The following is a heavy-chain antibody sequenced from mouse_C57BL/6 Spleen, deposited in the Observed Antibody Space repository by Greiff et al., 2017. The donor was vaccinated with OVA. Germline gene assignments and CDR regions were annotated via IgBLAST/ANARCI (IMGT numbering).Heavy chain of an antibody. Sequence: VQLVESGAELVKPGASVKISCKASGYAFSSYWMNWVKQRPGKGLEWIGQIYPGDGDTNYNGKFKGKATLTADKSSSTAYMQLSSLTSEDSAVYFCARRGSNYVYFDYWGQGTTLTVSS. V-gene: IGHV1-80*01. CDR1: GYAFSSYW. CDR2: IYPGDGDT. J-gene: IGHJ2*01. CDR3: ARRGSNYVYFDY. D-gene: IGHD2-5*01.